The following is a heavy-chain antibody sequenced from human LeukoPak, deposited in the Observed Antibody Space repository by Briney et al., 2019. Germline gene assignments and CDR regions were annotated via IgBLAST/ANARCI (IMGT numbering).Heavy chain of an antibody. Sequence: SEXLSLTCTVSGGSISSSSYYWGWIRQPPGKGLEWIGSIYYSGSTYYNPSLKSRVTISVDTYKNQFSLKLSSVTAADTAVYYCARHEARDYYYDSSGYPNYFDYWGQGTLVTVSS. D-gene: IGHD3-22*01. V-gene: IGHV4-39*01. J-gene: IGHJ4*02. CDR2: IYYSGST. CDR3: ARHEARDYYYDSSGYPNYFDY. CDR1: GGSISSSSYY.